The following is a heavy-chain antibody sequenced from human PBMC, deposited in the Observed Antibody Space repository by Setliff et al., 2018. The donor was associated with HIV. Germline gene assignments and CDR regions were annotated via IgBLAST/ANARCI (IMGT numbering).Heavy chain of an antibody. CDR2: INAGNGNT. V-gene: IGHV1-3*01. CDR1: GYTFTSYA. Sequence: GASVKVSCKPSGYTFTSYAMHWVRQAPGQRLEWMGWINAGNGNTKYSQKFQGRVTITRDTSTSTAYMELSSLRSEDTAVYYCARDLDARSLQYYYYGMDVWGQGTTVTAP. CDR3: ARDLDARSLQYYYYGMDV. J-gene: IGHJ6*02. D-gene: IGHD2-8*01.